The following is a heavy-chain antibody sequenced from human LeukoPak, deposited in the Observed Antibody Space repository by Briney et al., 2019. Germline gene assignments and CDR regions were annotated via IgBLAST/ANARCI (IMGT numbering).Heavy chain of an antibody. Sequence: TLSLTCTVSGDSISSGGYSWSWIRQTPGKGLEWIAYIHDSGSTYNNPSLKSRLSISIDMSKNQFSLKLNSVTAADTAVYYCARVVAAAGNNWFDPWGQGTLVTVSS. J-gene: IGHJ5*02. CDR2: IHDSGST. V-gene: IGHV4-30-4*07. CDR3: ARVVAAAGNNWFDP. CDR1: GDSISSGGYS. D-gene: IGHD6-13*01.